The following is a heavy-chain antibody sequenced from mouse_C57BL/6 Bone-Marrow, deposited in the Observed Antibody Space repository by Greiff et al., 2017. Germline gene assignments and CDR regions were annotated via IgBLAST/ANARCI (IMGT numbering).Heavy chain of an antibody. CDR3: ARHELLRGWFAY. CDR1: GFTFSSYG. Sequence: EVQGVESGGDLVKPGGSLKLSCAASGFTFSSYGMSWVRQTPDKRLEWVATISSGGSYTYYPDSVKGRFTISRDNAKNTLYLQMSSLKSEDTAMYYCARHELLRGWFAYWGRGTLVTVSA. D-gene: IGHD1-1*01. V-gene: IGHV5-6*01. J-gene: IGHJ3*01. CDR2: ISSGGSYT.